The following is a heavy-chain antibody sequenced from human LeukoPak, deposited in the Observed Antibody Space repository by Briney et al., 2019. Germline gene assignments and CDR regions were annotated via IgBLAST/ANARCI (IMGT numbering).Heavy chain of an antibody. D-gene: IGHD3-22*01. CDR3: AREGSPKYYYDSGGYIDY. V-gene: IGHV3-21*01. CDR2: ISSSTSYK. CDR1: GFTFSSYE. J-gene: IGHJ4*02. Sequence: PGGSLRLSCAASGFTFSSYEMNWVRQAPRKGLEWVSSISSSTSYKYYADSVKGRFTISRDNAENSLYLQMNSLRAGDTAVYYCAREGSPKYYYDSGGYIDYWGQGTLVTVSS.